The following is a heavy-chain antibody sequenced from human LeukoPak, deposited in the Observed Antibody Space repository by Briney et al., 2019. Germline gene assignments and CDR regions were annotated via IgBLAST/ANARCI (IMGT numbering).Heavy chain of an antibody. CDR3: ARGPPWYFDL. D-gene: IGHD6-25*01. CDR2: INGDGSST. CDR1: GFTFSSYW. V-gene: IGHV3-74*01. Sequence: GGSLKLSCAASGFTFSSYWMHWVRQAPGKGLVWVSRINGDGSSTAYADSVRGRFTISRDNAKNTLYLQMNSLTAEDTAVYYCARGPPWYFDLWGRGTLVTVSS. J-gene: IGHJ2*01.